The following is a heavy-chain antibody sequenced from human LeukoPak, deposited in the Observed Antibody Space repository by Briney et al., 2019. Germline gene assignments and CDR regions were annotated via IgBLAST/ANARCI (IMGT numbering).Heavy chain of an antibody. D-gene: IGHD6-19*01. J-gene: IGHJ4*02. V-gene: IGHV3-30*03. CDR2: ISYDGSNE. Sequence: PGRSLRLSCAASGFTFSSYGMHWVRQAPGKGLEWVALISYDGSNEYYTDSVKGRFTISRDNAKNSLYLQMNSLRAEDTAVYYCARSVVRSSGWYNYWGQGTLVTVSS. CDR1: GFTFSSYG. CDR3: ARSVVRSSGWYNY.